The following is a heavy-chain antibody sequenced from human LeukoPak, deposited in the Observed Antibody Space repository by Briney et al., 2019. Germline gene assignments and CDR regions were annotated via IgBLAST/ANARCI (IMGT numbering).Heavy chain of an antibody. V-gene: IGHV3-23*01. CDR3: AKIYDILTGYYSL. Sequence: QPGGSLRLSCAASGFTFSSYAMSWVRQAPGKGLEWVSAISGSGGSTYYADSVKGRFTISRDNSKNTLYLQMSSLRAEDTAVYYCAKIYDILTGYYSLWGQGTLVTVSS. D-gene: IGHD3-9*01. CDR2: ISGSGGST. CDR1: GFTFSSYA. J-gene: IGHJ4*02.